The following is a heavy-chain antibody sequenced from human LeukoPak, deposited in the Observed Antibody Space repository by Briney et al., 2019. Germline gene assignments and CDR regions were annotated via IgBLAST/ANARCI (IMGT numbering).Heavy chain of an antibody. Sequence: GGSLRLSCGASGFXFDDYGISWVRQAPGKGLEWVSCINWNGDSTGYADSVKGRFTISRDNARNSLYLQMNSLRAEDTALYYCAREAGYSYNFYFVYWGQGTLVTVSS. V-gene: IGHV3-20*04. D-gene: IGHD5-18*01. CDR1: GFXFDDYG. CDR3: AREAGYSYNFYFVY. J-gene: IGHJ4*02. CDR2: INWNGDST.